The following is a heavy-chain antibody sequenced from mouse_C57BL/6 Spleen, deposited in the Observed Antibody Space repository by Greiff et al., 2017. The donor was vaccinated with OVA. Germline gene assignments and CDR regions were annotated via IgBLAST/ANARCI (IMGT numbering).Heavy chain of an antibody. V-gene: IGHV5-17*01. Sequence: EVKLMESGGGLVKPGGSLKLSCAASGFTFSDYGMHWVRQAPEKGLEWVAYISSGSSTIYYADTLKGRFTISRDNAKNTLFLQMTSLRSEDTAMYYCARGGYYGSSWYFDVWGTGTTVTVSS. D-gene: IGHD1-1*01. J-gene: IGHJ1*03. CDR1: GFTFSDYG. CDR2: ISSGSSTI. CDR3: ARGGYYGSSWYFDV.